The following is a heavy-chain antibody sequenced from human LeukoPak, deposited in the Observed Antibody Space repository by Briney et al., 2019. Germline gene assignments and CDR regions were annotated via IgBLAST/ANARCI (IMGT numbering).Heavy chain of an antibody. CDR1: GCSLSSYA. CDR2: ISSTDAGT. V-gene: IGHV3-23*01. Sequence: PGGSLRLSCAASGCSLSSYAMSWVRHAPGKGLEWVSAISSTDAGTYHADSVMGRFTISRDSSKNNLYLQMHTLKTDDAAVYYCAKAPVTSCRGAYCYPFADWGQGSLVTVSS. J-gene: IGHJ4*02. CDR3: AKAPVTSCRGAYCYPFAD. D-gene: IGHD2-21*01.